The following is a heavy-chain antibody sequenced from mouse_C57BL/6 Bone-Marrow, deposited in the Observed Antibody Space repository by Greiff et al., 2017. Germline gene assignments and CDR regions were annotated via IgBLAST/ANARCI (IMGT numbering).Heavy chain of an antibody. CDR3: ARDDGYYVLGYFDV. J-gene: IGHJ1*03. CDR1: GYTFTSYW. D-gene: IGHD2-3*01. Sequence: HVKQPGAELVKPGASVKMSCKASGYTFTSYWITWVKQRPGQGLEWIGDIYPGSGSTNYNEKFKSKATLTVDTSSSTAYMQLSSLTSEDSAVYYCARDDGYYVLGYFDVWGTGTTVTVSS. CDR2: IYPGSGST. V-gene: IGHV1-55*01.